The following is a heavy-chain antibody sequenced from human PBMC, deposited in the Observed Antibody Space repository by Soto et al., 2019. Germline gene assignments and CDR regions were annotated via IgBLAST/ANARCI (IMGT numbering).Heavy chain of an antibody. J-gene: IGHJ6*02. CDR1: GDSVYSKSAA. CDR3: ARDSRYIVVVPADPGDGKNV. D-gene: IGHD2-2*01. Sequence: SQTLSLTCAIFGDSVYSKSAAWKWIRPSPSRGLEWLGRPYYRSKWYNDYAVSVKSRITINPDTSKNQFSLQLNSVTPEDTAVYYCARDSRYIVVVPADPGDGKNVSGQGTTVLVSS. V-gene: IGHV6-1*01. CDR2: PYYRSKWYN.